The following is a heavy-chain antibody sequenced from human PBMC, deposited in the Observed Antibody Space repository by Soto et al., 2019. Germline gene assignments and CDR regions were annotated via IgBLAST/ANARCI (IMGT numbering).Heavy chain of an antibody. CDR3: ARDERGYSGYDPQYYYYYYGMDV. J-gene: IGHJ6*02. CDR1: VGSISIGVYD. V-gene: IGHV4-31*03. Sequence: PPETLSLTCTFSVGSISIGVYDWSWIRQHPGKGTEWPGYIYYSGSTYYNPSLKSRVTISVDTSRNQFSLKLSSVTAAETAVYYCARDERGYSGYDPQYYYYYYGMDVWGQGTTVTVSS. CDR2: IYYSGST. D-gene: IGHD5-12*01.